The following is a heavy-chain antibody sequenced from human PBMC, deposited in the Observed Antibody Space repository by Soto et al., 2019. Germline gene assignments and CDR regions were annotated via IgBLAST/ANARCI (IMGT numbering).Heavy chain of an antibody. Sequence: PGGSLKLSRVVSGIRFCRVWMTLVRQGPRKGLECVANVKYDGNDEYYVDSVKVRFTISRDNAKNSLYLQMNSLRDEDSAVYYCVTDLNWQGHWGQGTLVTVSS. CDR3: VTDLNWQGH. V-gene: IGHV3-7*01. J-gene: IGHJ4*02. CDR1: GIRFCRVW. CDR2: VKYDGNDE.